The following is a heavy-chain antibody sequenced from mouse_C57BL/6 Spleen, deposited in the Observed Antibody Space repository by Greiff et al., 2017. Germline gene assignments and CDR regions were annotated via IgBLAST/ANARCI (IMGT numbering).Heavy chain of an antibody. CDR3: TRREYCDYDNWYFGV. CDR1: GFTFSSYA. J-gene: IGHJ1*03. D-gene: IGHD2-4*01. V-gene: IGHV5-4*03. CDR2: ISDGGSYT. Sequence: EVKLVESGGGLVKPGGSLKLSCAASGFTFSSYAMSWVRQTPEKRLEWVATISDGGSYTYYPDNVKGRFTISRDNAKNNLYLQMSHLKSEDTAMYYCTRREYCDYDNWYFGVWGTGATVTVSS.